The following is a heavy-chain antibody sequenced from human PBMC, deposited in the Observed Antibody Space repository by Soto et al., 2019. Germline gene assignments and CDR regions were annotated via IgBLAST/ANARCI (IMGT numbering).Heavy chain of an antibody. CDR2: ISAGGDST. V-gene: IGHV3-23*01. Sequence: HPGGSLRLSCATSGFTFSNYPMNWVRQAPGKGLEWVSGISAGGDSTYYADSVKGRFTIFRDNSKNSVYLQMNSLRAGDTAVYYCARRVWGQGTLVTVSS. CDR1: GFTFSNYP. CDR3: ARRV. J-gene: IGHJ4*02.